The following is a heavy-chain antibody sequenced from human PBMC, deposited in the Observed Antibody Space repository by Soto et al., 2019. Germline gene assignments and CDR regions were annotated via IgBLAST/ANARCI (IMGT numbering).Heavy chain of an antibody. D-gene: IGHD3-10*01. CDR3: ASLRAVVRGIINYYCYMDI. CDR1: GASIGRSNDY. CDR2: IYDSGAT. J-gene: IGHJ6*03. V-gene: IGHV4-39*01. Sequence: GSLRLSCTVSGASIGRSNDYWGWIRQSPGKGLEWIGTIYDSGATYYNPSLKSRVTIAVDTSQKQFFLKLSSVTAADTAVYYCASLRAVVRGIINYYCYMDIWGKGTTVTVSS.